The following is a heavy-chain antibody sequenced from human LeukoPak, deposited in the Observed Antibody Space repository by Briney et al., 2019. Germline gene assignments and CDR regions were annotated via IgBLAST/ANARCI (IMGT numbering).Heavy chain of an antibody. CDR2: INHSGST. CDR1: GGSFSGYY. V-gene: IGHV4-34*01. J-gene: IGHJ4*02. D-gene: IGHD3-22*01. Sequence: SETLSLTCAVYGGSFSGYYWSWIRQPPGKGLEWIGEINHSGSTNYNPSLKSRVTIPVDTSKNQFSLKLSSVTAADTAVYYCARRYYDSSGYSNYFDYWGQGTLVTVSS. CDR3: ARRYYDSSGYSNYFDY.